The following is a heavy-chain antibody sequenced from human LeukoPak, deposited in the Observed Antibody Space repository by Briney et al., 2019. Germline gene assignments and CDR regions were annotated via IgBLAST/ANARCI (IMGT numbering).Heavy chain of an antibody. D-gene: IGHD2-2*01. J-gene: IGHJ3*01. CDR3: AREVSSAIGDCSSTSCYGGDAFDL. V-gene: IGHV4-30-4*01. Sequence: SQTLSLTFIVSGGSISIGDFYWSCIRQSPGKGLEWIGYIYHSGSTYYNPSLKRRNTISVDTSKNQWSLKVNSVIAPDTAVYYCAREVSSAIGDCSSTSCYGGDAFDLWGQGTMVIVSS. CDR2: IYHSGST. CDR1: GGSISIGDFY.